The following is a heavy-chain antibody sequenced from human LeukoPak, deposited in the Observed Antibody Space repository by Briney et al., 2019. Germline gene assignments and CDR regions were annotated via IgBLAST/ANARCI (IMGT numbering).Heavy chain of an antibody. CDR1: GGSISSSSYY. J-gene: IGHJ4*02. CDR2: IYYSGST. V-gene: IGHV4-39*01. CDR3: ARHGDSSSWYADISDY. Sequence: SETLSLTCTVSGGSISSSSYYWGWIRQPPGKGLEWIGSIYYSGSTYYNPSLKSRVTISVDTSKNQFSLKLSSVTAADTAVYYCARHGDSSSWYADISDYWGQGTLVTVSS. D-gene: IGHD6-13*01.